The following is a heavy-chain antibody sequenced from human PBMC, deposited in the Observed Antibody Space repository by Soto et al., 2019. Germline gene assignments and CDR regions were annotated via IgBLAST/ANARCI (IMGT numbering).Heavy chain of an antibody. D-gene: IGHD3-3*01. V-gene: IGHV3-11*01. CDR2: ISSSGSTI. J-gene: IGHJ5*02. CDR3: ARDAPIDFGVVGPTGHDENWFDP. CDR1: GFTFSDYY. Sequence: GGSLRLSCAASGFTFSDYYMSWIRQAPGKGLEWVSYISSSGSTIYYADSVKGRFTISRDKAKNSLYLQMKSLRAEDTAVYYCARDAPIDFGVVGPTGHDENWFDPWGQGTLVTVSS.